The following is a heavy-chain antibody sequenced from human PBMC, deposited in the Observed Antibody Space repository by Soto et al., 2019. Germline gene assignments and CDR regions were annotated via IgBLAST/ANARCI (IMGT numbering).Heavy chain of an antibody. J-gene: IGHJ3*02. CDR1: GCIFSNHG. CDR3: ARDLSRNEGFDI. V-gene: IGHV3-33*01. CDR2: IWYDERDK. Sequence: GGSLRLSCAASGCIFSNHGMRWVRQAPGKGLEWVVVIWYDERDKYYADSVKGRFTVSRDDSKSTLYLQMNSLRAEDTAVYYCARDLSRNEGFDIWGQGTMVTVSS.